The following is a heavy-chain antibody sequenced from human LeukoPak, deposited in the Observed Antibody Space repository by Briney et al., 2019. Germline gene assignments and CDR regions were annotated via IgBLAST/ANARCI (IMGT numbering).Heavy chain of an antibody. J-gene: IGHJ3*02. CDR3: ARDLIAVAGTGTDAFDI. CDR2: IWYDGSNK. CDR1: GFTSSSYG. V-gene: IGHV3-33*08. D-gene: IGHD6-19*01. Sequence: TGGSLRLSCAASGFTSSSYGMHWVRQAPGKGLEWVAVIWYDGSNKYYADSVKGRFTISRDNSKNTLYLQMNSLRAEDTAVYYCARDLIAVAGTGTDAFDIWGQGTMVTVSS.